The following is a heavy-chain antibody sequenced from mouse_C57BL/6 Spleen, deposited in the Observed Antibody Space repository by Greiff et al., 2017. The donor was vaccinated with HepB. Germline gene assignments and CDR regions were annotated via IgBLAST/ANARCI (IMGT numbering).Heavy chain of an antibody. CDR1: GFTFSSYT. J-gene: IGHJ1*03. CDR3: ARVWGSSYWYFDV. CDR2: ISGGGGNT. V-gene: IGHV5-9*01. Sequence: DVKLVESGGGLVKPGGSLKLSCAASGFTFSSYTMSWVRQTPEKRLEWVATISGGGGNTYYPDSVKGRFTISRDNAKNTLYLQMSSLRSEDTALYYCARVWGSSYWYFDVWGTGTTVTVSS. D-gene: IGHD1-1*01.